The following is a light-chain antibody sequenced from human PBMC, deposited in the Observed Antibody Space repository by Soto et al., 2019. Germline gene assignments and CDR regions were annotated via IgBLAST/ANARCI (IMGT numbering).Light chain of an antibody. J-gene: IGKJ4*01. CDR2: RTS. CDR1: ESISIN. CDR3: QQYNNWPRAT. Sequence: VMPPSPATLSVSPGERATLSCTVSESISINLAWYQQKPGQAPRLLMFRTSSRATGFPARFSGSGSGTEFNLTISSLQSEDFGVYYCQQYNNWPRATFGGGTKVDIK. V-gene: IGKV3-15*01.